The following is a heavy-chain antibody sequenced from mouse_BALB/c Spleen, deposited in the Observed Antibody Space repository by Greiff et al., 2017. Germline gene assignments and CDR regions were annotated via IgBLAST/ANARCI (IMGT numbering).Heavy chain of an antibody. CDR1: GFTFTDYY. D-gene: IGHD1-1*01. J-gene: IGHJ2*01. Sequence: EVKLVESGGGLVQPGGSLRLSCATSGFTFTDYYMSWVRQPPGKALEWLGFIRNKANGYTTEYSASVKGRFTISRDNSQSILYLQMNTLRAEDSATYYCARDRGNYYGSYYFDYWGQGTTLTVSS. CDR3: ARDRGNYYGSYYFDY. CDR2: IRNKANGYTT. V-gene: IGHV7-3*02.